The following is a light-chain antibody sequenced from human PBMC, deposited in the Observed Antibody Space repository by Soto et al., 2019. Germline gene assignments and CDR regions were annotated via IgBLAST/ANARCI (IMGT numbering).Light chain of an antibody. CDR2: GAS. J-gene: IGKJ4*02. CDR3: QQYSTSLT. Sequence: EISMQQSPATLSASPGEKVILSCSASESVGSTLPWYQQKPGQPPRLLIRGASTRATGVPARFSGSGSGTEFTLTNSSLQSEDFAVYYCQQYSTSLTFGGGTTLEIK. CDR1: ESVGST. V-gene: IGKV3-15*01.